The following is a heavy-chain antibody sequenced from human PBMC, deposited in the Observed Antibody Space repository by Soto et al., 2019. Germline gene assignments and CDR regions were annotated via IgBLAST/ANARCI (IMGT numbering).Heavy chain of an antibody. V-gene: IGHV1-8*01. D-gene: IGHD6-13*01. CDR1: GYTFTSYD. Sequence: QVQLVQSGAEVKKPGASVKVSCKASGYTFTSYDINWVRQATGQGLEWMGWMNPNTGNPGYAQKFQGRVTMTRNTSISTAYMELSSLTSEDTAVYYCARVLISSWLQNFDYWCQGTLVTVSS. J-gene: IGHJ4*02. CDR3: ARVLISSWLQNFDY. CDR2: MNPNTGNP.